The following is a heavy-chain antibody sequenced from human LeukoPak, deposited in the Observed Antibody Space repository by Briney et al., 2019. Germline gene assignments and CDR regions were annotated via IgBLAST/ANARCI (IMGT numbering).Heavy chain of an antibody. D-gene: IGHD4-11*01. CDR3: ARDGTTASDWFDP. Sequence: GASVKVSCKASGYTFTGYYMHWVRQAPGQGLEWMGWINPNSGGTNYAQKFQGRVTMTRDTSISTAYMEVSRLRSDDTAMYYCARDGTTASDWFDPWGQGTLVTVSS. CDR1: GYTFTGYY. CDR2: INPNSGGT. J-gene: IGHJ5*02. V-gene: IGHV1-2*02.